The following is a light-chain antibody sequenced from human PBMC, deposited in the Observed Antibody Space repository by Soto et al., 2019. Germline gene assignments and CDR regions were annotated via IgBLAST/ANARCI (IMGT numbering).Light chain of an antibody. CDR3: SSYTSSSTLV. CDR1: SSDVGGYNY. J-gene: IGLJ1*01. CDR2: EVS. V-gene: IGLV2-14*01. Sequence: QSALTQPASVSGSPGQSITISCTGTSSDVGGYNYVSWYQQHPGKAPKLMIYEVSNRPSGVSNRFSGSKSGNTASLTISGLQAEGEADYYSSSYTSSSTLVFGTGTKLTVL.